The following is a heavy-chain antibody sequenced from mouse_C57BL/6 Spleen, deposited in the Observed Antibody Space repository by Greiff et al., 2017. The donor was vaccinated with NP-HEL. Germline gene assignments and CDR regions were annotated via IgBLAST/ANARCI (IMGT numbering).Heavy chain of an antibody. J-gene: IGHJ3*01. D-gene: IGHD1-1*01. CDR3: ANNYYGSSSLFAY. CDR2: IYPGDGDT. CDR1: GYAFSSSW. V-gene: IGHV1-82*01. Sequence: QVQLQQSGPELVKPGASVKISCKASGYAFSSSWMNWVKQRPGKGLEWIGRIYPGDGDTNYNGKFKGKATLTADKSSSTAYMQLSSLTSEDSAVYFCANNYYGSSSLFAYWGQGTLVTVSA.